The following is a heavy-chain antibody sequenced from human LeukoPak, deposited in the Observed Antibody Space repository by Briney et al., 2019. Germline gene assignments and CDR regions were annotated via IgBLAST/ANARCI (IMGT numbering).Heavy chain of an antibody. CDR3: ARGGMTTVTPLLY. J-gene: IGHJ4*02. Sequence: PGRSLRLSCAASGFTFSSYGMHWVRQAPGKGLEWVAVIWYDGSNKYYADSVKGRFTISRDNSKNTLYLQMNSLRAEDTAVYYCARGGMTTVTPLLYWGQGTLVTVSS. CDR2: IWYDGSNK. V-gene: IGHV3-33*01. CDR1: GFTFSSYG. D-gene: IGHD4-17*01.